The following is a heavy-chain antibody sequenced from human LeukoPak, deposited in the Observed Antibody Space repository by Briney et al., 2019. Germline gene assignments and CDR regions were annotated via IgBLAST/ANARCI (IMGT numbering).Heavy chain of an antibody. CDR1: GYTFTGYY. CDR3: ARVRIGQQLDKYYYYAMDV. J-gene: IGHJ6*02. D-gene: IGHD6-13*01. Sequence: ASVKVSCKASGYTFTGYYMHWVRQAPGQGLEWMGWINPKSGGTNYAQKFQGRVTMTRDTSISTAYMELSRLRSDDTAVYSCARVRIGQQLDKYYYYAMDVWGQGTTVTVSS. CDR2: INPKSGGT. V-gene: IGHV1-2*02.